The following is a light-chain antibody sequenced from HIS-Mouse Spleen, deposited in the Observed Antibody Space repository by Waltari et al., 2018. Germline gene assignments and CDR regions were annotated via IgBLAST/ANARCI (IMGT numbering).Light chain of an antibody. J-gene: IGKJ4*01. CDR3: QQYYSTPT. CDR1: QGISSY. CDR2: AAS. Sequence: DIQLTQSPSFMSASVGDRVTITCRASQGISSYLAWYQQKPGKAPKLLIYAASTLQSGVPSRFSGSGSGTEFTLTISSLQPEDFATYYCQQYYSTPTFGGGTKVEIK. V-gene: IGKV1-9*01.